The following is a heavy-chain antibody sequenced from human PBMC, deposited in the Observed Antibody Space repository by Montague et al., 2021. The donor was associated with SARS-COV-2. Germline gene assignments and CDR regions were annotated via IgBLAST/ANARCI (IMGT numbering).Heavy chain of an antibody. CDR1: GGSISTHY. D-gene: IGHD2-8*01. V-gene: IGHV4-59*11. J-gene: IGHJ3*01. Sequence: SETLSLTCTVSGGSISTHYWNWIRQPPGKGLEWIGYIYYSGSTNYNPSLTSRVTISVVTSKNQFSLKLTSVTAADTAVSFCARLCTNGGCHRDAFDFWGQGTMVTVSS. CDR2: IYYSGST. CDR3: ARLCTNGGCHRDAFDF.